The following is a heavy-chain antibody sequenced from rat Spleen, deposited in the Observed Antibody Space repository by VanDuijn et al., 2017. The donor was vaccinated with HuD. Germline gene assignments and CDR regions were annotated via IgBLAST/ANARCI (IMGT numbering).Heavy chain of an antibody. CDR1: GFTFSNYG. CDR2: ISPSGGNT. V-gene: IGHV5-19*01. D-gene: IGHD1-2*01. J-gene: IGHJ2*01. Sequence: EVQLVESGAGLVQPGRSLKLSCAASGFTFSNYGMHWICQAPTKGLEWVASISPSGGNTYYRDSVKGRFTISRDNAKSTLYMQMDSMRSEDTATYYCVRHRIYYSSYVYAFDYWGQGVMVTVSS. CDR3: VRHRIYYSSYVYAFDY.